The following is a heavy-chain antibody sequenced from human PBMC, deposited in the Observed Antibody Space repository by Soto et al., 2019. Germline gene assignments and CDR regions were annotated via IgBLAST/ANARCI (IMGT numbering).Heavy chain of an antibody. CDR3: ARILFGRSVAGGYFYMDV. V-gene: IGHV2-26*01. J-gene: IGHJ6*03. Sequence: GSGPTLVNPTETLTLTCTVSGFSLSNGKVGVSWIRQPPGKALEWLAHISSNDEKSYRTSLKSRLTISEDTSKSQVVLTMTNVDPVGTATYYCARILFGRSVAGGYFYMDVWGKGTTVTVSS. CDR2: ISSNDEK. CDR1: GFSLSNGKVG. D-gene: IGHD6-19*01.